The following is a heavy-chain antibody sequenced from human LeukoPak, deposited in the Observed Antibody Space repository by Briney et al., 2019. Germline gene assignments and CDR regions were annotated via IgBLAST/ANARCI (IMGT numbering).Heavy chain of an antibody. D-gene: IGHD1-14*01. V-gene: IGHV4-4*07. CDR3: AGPREYNTNSYYFDY. CDR2: IHGSGIT. Sequence: PSETLSLTCTVSGASISNYYWSWIRQPAGKGLEWIGRIHGSGITNYNPSLKSRVTMSVDTSKNLFSLRLSSVTAADTAMYYCAGPREYNTNSYYFDYWGQGILVTVSS. J-gene: IGHJ4*02. CDR1: GASISNYY.